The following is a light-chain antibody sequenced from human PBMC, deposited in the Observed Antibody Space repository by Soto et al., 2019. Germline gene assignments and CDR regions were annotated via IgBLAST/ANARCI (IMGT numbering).Light chain of an antibody. Sequence: EIVLTQSPGTLSLSPGERATLSCRASLSVSSSYLAWYQQKPGQAPRLLIYGASSRATGIPDRFSGGGSGTDFTLTISRLEPEDFAVYYCQQYGSSPPTFGQGTKLEIK. CDR2: GAS. CDR1: LSVSSSY. J-gene: IGKJ2*01. CDR3: QQYGSSPPT. V-gene: IGKV3-20*01.